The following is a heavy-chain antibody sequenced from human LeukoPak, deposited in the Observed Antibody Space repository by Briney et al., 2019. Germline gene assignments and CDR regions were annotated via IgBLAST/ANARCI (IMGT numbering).Heavy chain of an antibody. CDR1: GYTFTSYA. CDR2: INTNTGNP. D-gene: IGHD6-13*01. V-gene: IGHV7-4-1*02. J-gene: IGHJ4*02. CDR3: ARGPWKLSSSWYAFSHRIDY. Sequence: ASVKVSCKASGYTFTSYAMNWVRQAPGQGLEWMGWINTNTGNPTYAQGFTGRFVFSLDTSVSTAYLQISSLKAEDTAVYYCARGPWKLSSSWYAFSHRIDYWGQGTLVTASS.